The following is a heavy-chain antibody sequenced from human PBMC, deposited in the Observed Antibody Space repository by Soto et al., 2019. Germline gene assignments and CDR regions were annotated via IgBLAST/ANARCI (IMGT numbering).Heavy chain of an antibody. Sequence: SETLSLTCTFSCGSIISGDYYWSWIRQPPGKGLEWIGYIYYSGSTYYNPSLKSRVTISVDTSKNQFSLKLSSVTAADTAVYYCAREIWFGEGFLFDYWGQGTLVTVSS. V-gene: IGHV4-30-4*01. D-gene: IGHD3-10*01. CDR2: IYYSGST. CDR3: AREIWFGEGFLFDY. J-gene: IGHJ4*02. CDR1: CGSIISGDYY.